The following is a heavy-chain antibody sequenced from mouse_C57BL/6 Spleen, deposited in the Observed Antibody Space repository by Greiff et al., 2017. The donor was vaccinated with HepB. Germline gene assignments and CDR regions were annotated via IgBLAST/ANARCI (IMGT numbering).Heavy chain of an antibody. Sequence: QVQLQQSGAELVKPGASVKLSCKASGYTFTEYTIHWVKQRSGQGLEWIGWFYPGSGSIKYNEKFKDKATLTADTSSSTVYMELSRLTSEDAAVYFCARHEGDYYGSSYEYFDYWGQGTTLTVSS. D-gene: IGHD1-1*01. CDR2: FYPGSGSI. CDR1: GYTFTEYT. CDR3: ARHEGDYYGSSYEYFDY. V-gene: IGHV1-62-2*01. J-gene: IGHJ2*01.